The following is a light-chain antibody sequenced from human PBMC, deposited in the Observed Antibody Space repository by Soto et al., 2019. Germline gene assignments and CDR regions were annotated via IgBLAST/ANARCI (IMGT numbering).Light chain of an antibody. CDR2: GAS. Sequence: ERVMTQSPATLSVSPGERATLSCRASQIVGSNLAWYQQKPGQAPRILIFGASSRATGVPARFSGSGSGTDFTLTISRLEPEDFGVYYCQQYGSSHWTFGQGTKVDIK. J-gene: IGKJ1*01. CDR3: QQYGSSHWT. V-gene: IGKV3-20*01. CDR1: QIVGSN.